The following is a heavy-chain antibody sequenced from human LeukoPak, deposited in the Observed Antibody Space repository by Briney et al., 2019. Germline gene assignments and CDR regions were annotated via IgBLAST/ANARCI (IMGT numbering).Heavy chain of an antibody. CDR1: GFMFDDYD. CDR2: INWNAGST. V-gene: IGHV3-20*04. Sequence: PGGSLRLSCAASGFMFDDYDMSWVRQAPGKGLEWVSGINWNAGSTAYADSVKGRFTISRDNAKNSLYLQMNSPRAEDTALYYCARAFKYSLSGYYFDYWGQGTLVTVSS. J-gene: IGHJ4*02. D-gene: IGHD2-21*01. CDR3: ARAFKYSLSGYYFDY.